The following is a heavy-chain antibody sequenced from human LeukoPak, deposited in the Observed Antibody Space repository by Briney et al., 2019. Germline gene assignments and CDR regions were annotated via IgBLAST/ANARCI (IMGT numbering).Heavy chain of an antibody. D-gene: IGHD6-6*01. CDR2: ISYDGSNK. V-gene: IGHV3-30-3*01. CDR3: ALRGYSSSSLFDY. CDR1: GFTFSSYA. J-gene: IGHJ4*02. Sequence: GGSLRLSCAASGFTFSSYAMHWVRQAPGKGLEWVAVISYDGSNKYYADSVKGRFTISRDNSKNTLYLQMNSLRAEDTAVYYCALRGYSSSSLFDYWGQGTLVTVSS.